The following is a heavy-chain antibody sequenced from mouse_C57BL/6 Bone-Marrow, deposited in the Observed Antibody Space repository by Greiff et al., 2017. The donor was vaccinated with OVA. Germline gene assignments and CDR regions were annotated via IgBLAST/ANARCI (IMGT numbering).Heavy chain of an antibody. Sequence: QVQLQQPGAELVKPGASVKMSCKASGYTFTSYWITWVKQRPGQGLEWIGDIYPGSGSTNYNEKFKSKATLTVDTSSSTAYMQLSSLTSEDSAVYYCARNSLYLYYAIDYWGQGTSVTVSS. CDR1: GYTFTSYW. CDR3: ARNSLYLYYAIDY. J-gene: IGHJ4*01. D-gene: IGHD5-5*01. CDR2: IYPGSGST. V-gene: IGHV1-55*01.